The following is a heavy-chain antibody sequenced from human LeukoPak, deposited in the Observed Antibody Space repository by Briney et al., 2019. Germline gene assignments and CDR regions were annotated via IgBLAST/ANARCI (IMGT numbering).Heavy chain of an antibody. V-gene: IGHV4-39*01. CDR2: IYDSGST. CDR3: ARVDQLLSGWFDP. D-gene: IGHD2-2*01. J-gene: IGHJ5*02. CDR1: GGSIRSSYYY. Sequence: SETLSLTCTVSGGSIRSSYYYWGWIRQPPGKGLEWIGSIYDSGSTYYNPSLKSRVTISVDTSKNQFSLKLNSVTAADTAVYYCARVDQLLSGWFDPWGQGTLVTVSS.